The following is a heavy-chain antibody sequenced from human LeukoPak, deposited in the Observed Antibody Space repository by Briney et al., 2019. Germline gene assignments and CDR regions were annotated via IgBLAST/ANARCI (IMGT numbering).Heavy chain of an antibody. CDR3: AREHCSSTSCYQDY. CDR1: GFTFSSYW. D-gene: IGHD2-2*01. CDR2: IKTDGSTT. Sequence: PGGSLRLSCAASGFTFSSYWMHWVSQAPGKGLVGVTRIKTDGSTTSYADSVKDRFTISRDNAKNTMYLQMNSLRAEDTAVYYCAREHCSSTSCYQDYWGQGTLVTVSS. V-gene: IGHV3-74*01. J-gene: IGHJ4*02.